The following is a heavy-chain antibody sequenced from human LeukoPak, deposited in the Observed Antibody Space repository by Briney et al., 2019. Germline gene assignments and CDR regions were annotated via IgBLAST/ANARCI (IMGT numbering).Heavy chain of an antibody. Sequence: GGSLRLSCVASGFSFSSYWMTWVRQAPGKGLEWVANIRQDGSKKSYVDSVKGRFTISRDNAKNSLYLQMNSLRAEDTAIYYCTRVGYIDEGIDYWGQGTLVTVSS. CDR2: IRQDGSKK. V-gene: IGHV3-7*04. J-gene: IGHJ4*02. CDR3: TRVGYIDEGIDY. D-gene: IGHD5-24*01. CDR1: GFSFSSYW.